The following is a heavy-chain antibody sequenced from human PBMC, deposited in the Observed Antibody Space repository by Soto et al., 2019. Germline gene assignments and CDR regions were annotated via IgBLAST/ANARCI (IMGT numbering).Heavy chain of an antibody. D-gene: IGHD3-10*01. CDR2: IIPIFGTP. J-gene: IGHJ4*02. CDR1: GGIFSTYA. CDR3: ARDRDDYGSGNYYNRIDV. V-gene: IGHV1-69*01. Sequence: QVQLVQSGAEVKKPGSSVKVSCKASGGIFSTYAISWLRQAPGQGLEWMGGIIPIFGTPNYAQRFQGRVTIAADLSTSTAYMELSRLRSEDTAVYYCARDRDDYGSGNYYNRIDVWGQGNLVTVSS.